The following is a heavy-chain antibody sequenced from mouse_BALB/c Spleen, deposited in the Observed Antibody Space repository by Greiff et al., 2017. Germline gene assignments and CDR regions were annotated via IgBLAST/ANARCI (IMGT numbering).Heavy chain of an antibody. CDR2: ISTYYGDA. V-gene: IGHV1S137*01. J-gene: IGHJ4*01. CDR3: ARMGGTEAMDY. D-gene: IGHD4-1*01. Sequence: QVHVKQSGAELVRPGVSVKISCKGSGYTFTDYAMHWVKQSHAKSLEWIGVISTYYGDASYNQKFKGKATMTVDKSSSTAYMELARLTSEDSAIYYCARMGGTEAMDYWGQGTSVTVSS. CDR1: GYTFTDYA.